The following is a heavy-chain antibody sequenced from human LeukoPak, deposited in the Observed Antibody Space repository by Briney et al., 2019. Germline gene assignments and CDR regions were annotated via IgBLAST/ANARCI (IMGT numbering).Heavy chain of an antibody. CDR2: ISAYNGNT. D-gene: IGHD3-10*01. J-gene: IGHJ6*03. Sequence: ASVKVSCKASGYTFTSYGISWVRQAPGQGLEWMGWISAYNGNTNYAQKLQGRVTMTTDTSTSTAYMELRSLRSDDTAVYYCARGPSITMIRGGQWYYYMDVWGKGTTVTISS. CDR1: GYTFTSYG. CDR3: ARGPSITMIRGGQWYYYMDV. V-gene: IGHV1-18*01.